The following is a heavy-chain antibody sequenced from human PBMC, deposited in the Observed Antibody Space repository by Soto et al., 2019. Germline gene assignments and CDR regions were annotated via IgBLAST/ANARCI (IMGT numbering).Heavy chain of an antibody. V-gene: IGHV4-59*08. CDR3: ASQDSYYYYYGMDV. J-gene: IGHJ6*02. Sequence: SETLSLTCTVSGGSISSYYWSWIRQPPGKGLEWIGSIYYSGSTNYNPSLKSRVTISVDTSKNQFSLKLSSVTAADTAVYYCASQDSYYYYYGMDVWGQGTTVTVSS. CDR2: IYYSGST. CDR1: GGSISSYY. D-gene: IGHD2-15*01.